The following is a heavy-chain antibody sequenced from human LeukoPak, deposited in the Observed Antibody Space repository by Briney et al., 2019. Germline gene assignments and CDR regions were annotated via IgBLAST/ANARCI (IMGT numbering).Heavy chain of an antibody. CDR2: INPTGGST. D-gene: IGHD5-18*01. CDR3: ERSGPGGYSCY. CDR1: GFTFTTYY. Sequence: GASVKVSCRASGFTFTTYYMHWVRQAPGQGLEWMGIINPTGGSTSYAQKFQGRVTMTRDTSTSTVYMELSSLRSEDTAVYYCERSGPGGYSCYWGQGTLVTVSS. V-gene: IGHV1-46*01. J-gene: IGHJ4*02.